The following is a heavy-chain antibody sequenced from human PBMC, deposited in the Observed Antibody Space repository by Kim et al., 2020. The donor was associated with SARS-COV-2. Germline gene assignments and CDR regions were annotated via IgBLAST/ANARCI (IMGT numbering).Heavy chain of an antibody. V-gene: IGHV1-69*04. CDR3: ANIGPLYSSSLDFDY. CDR2: IIPILGIA. CDR1: GGTFSSYA. D-gene: IGHD5-18*01. J-gene: IGHJ4*02. Sequence: SVKVSCKASGGTFSSYAISWVRQAPGQGLEWMGRIIPILGIANYAQKFQGRVTITADKSTSTAYMELSSLRSEDTAVYYCANIGPLYSSSLDFDYWGQGTLVTVSS.